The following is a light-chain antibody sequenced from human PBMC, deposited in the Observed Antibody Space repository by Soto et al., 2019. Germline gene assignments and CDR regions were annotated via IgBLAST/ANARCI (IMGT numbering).Light chain of an antibody. Sequence: DVVVTQSPLSLPVTLGQAASISCRSSQSLVHSDGIAYFSWFQQRPGRSPRRLIYKVSNRDSGVPARFSGSGSGTDFALKISRVEAEDVGVYYCMQGTHWPITFGQGTKVDIK. CDR3: MQGTHWPIT. CDR1: QSLVHSDGIAY. J-gene: IGKJ1*01. CDR2: KVS. V-gene: IGKV2-30*02.